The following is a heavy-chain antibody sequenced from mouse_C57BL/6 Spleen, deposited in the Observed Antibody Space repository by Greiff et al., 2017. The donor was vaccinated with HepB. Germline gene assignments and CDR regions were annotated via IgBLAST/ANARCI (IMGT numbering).Heavy chain of an antibody. J-gene: IGHJ3*01. CDR2: IWTGGGT. Sequence: VQLQQSGPGLVAPSQSLSITCTVSGFSLTSYAISWVRQPPGKGLEWLGVIWTGGGTNYNSALKSRLSISKDNSKSQVFLKMNSLQTDDTARYYCATTTMVTTKGSWFAYWGQGTLVTVSA. V-gene: IGHV2-9-1*01. CDR3: ATTTMVTTKGSWFAY. D-gene: IGHD2-2*01. CDR1: GFSLTSYA.